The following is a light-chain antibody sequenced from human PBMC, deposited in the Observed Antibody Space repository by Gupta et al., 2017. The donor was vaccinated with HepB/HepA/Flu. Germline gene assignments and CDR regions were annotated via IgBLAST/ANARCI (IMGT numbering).Light chain of an antibody. CDR3: QQYYSSPPLT. Sequence: DIVMTQSPDSLAVSLGERATINCKSSQSILYSSNNNNYLAWYQQKPGQPPKLLIYWASTRESGVPDRFSGSGSGTDFTLTISNLQAEDVAVYYCQQYYSSPPLTFGGGTKVEIK. J-gene: IGKJ4*01. V-gene: IGKV4-1*01. CDR1: QSILYSSNNNNY. CDR2: WAS.